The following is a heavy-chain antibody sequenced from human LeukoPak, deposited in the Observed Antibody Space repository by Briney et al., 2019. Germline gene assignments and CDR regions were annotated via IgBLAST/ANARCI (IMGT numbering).Heavy chain of an antibody. CDR1: GFTFSSYS. J-gene: IGHJ6*03. CDR3: ARESDSSGYFSYYMDV. Sequence: NPGGSLRLSSVASGFTFSSYSMNWVRQAPGKGLEWVSSISSSSSYIYYADSVKGRFTISRDNAKNSLYLQMNSLRAEDTAVYYCARESDSSGYFSYYMDVWGKGTTVTVSS. D-gene: IGHD3-22*01. V-gene: IGHV3-21*01. CDR2: ISSSSSYI.